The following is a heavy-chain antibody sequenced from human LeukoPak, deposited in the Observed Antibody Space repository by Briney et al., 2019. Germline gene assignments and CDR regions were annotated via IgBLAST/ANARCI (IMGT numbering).Heavy chain of an antibody. CDR3: ARDVPPGTAIPLDY. CDR1: GGTFSSYA. V-gene: IGHV1-69*06. Sequence: ASVKVSCKASGGTFSSYAISWVRQAPGQGLEWMGGIIPIFGTANYAQKFQGRATITADKSTSTAYMELSSLRSEDTAVYYCARDVPPGTAIPLDYWGQGTLVTVSS. J-gene: IGHJ4*02. D-gene: IGHD5-18*01. CDR2: IIPIFGTA.